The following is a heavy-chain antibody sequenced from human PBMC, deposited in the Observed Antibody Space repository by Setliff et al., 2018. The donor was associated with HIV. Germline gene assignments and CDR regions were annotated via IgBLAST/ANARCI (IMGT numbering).Heavy chain of an antibody. V-gene: IGHV3-74*01. Sequence: GGSLRLSCAASGFTFSSYTMNWVRQAPGKGLVWVSRIDTDGSITSYADSVKGRFTISRDNAKSTLYLQMNNLRAEDTALYYCATDVAGKYDYWGQGTLVTVSS. CDR1: GFTFSSYT. CDR3: ATDVAGKYDY. J-gene: IGHJ4*02. CDR2: IDTDGSIT. D-gene: IGHD2-15*01.